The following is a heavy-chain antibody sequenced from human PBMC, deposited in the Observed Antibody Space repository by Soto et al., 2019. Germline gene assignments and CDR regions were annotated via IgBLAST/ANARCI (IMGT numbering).Heavy chain of an antibody. J-gene: IGHJ2*01. D-gene: IGHD2-2*01. CDR3: ARGPYCSSTRCTYWYFDL. CDR2: VNPSGST. Sequence: QVQLQQWGAGLLKPSETLSLTCAVYGGSFSGYYWSWIRQPPGKGLEWIGVVNPSGSTNYNPSLKSRVTISVDTSKNHFSLNLSSVTAADTAVYYCARGPYCSSTRCTYWYFDLWGRGTLVTVSS. CDR1: GGSFSGYY. V-gene: IGHV4-34*01.